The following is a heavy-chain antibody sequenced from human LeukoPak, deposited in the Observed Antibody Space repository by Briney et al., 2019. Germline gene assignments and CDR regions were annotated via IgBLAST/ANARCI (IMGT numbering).Heavy chain of an antibody. CDR2: INAGNGNT. J-gene: IGHJ4*02. CDR3: ARDHDILTGYLFDY. Sequence: ASVKVSCKASGYTFTSYAMHWVRQAPGQRLEWMGWINAGNGNTKYSQKFQGRVTIARDTSASTAYMELNSLRSEDTAVYYCARDHDILTGYLFDYWGQGTLVTVSS. D-gene: IGHD3-9*01. CDR1: GYTFTSYA. V-gene: IGHV1-3*01.